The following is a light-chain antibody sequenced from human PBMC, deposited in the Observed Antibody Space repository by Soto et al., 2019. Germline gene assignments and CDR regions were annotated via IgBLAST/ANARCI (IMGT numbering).Light chain of an antibody. CDR2: GAS. V-gene: IGKV3D-15*01. J-gene: IGKJ5*01. Sequence: ILMTHAPATLSVSPGDGATLSCMSSQIVSSNLAWYQQKPGQAPRLLIYGASTRATGIPARFSGSGSGTDFTLTISSLEPEDFAVYSCQQRKSWPPTFTFGQGTRLEIK. CDR3: QQRKSWPPTFT. CDR1: QIVSSN.